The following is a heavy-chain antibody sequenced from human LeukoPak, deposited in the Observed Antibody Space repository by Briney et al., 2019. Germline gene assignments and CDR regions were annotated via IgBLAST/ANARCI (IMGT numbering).Heavy chain of an antibody. CDR1: GGSISSYY. D-gene: IGHD5-18*01. CDR3: ARGGYSYGYLYYFDY. V-gene: IGHV4-59*01. Sequence: SETLSLTCTVSGGSISSYYWSWIRQPPGQGLEWIGYIYYSGSTNYNPSLKSRVTISVDTSKNQFSLKLSSVTAADTAVYYCARGGYSYGYLYYFDYWGQGPLVTVSS. J-gene: IGHJ4*02. CDR2: IYYSGST.